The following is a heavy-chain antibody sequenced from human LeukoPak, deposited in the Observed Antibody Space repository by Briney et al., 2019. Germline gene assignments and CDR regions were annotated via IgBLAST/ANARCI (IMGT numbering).Heavy chain of an antibody. V-gene: IGHV4-30-4*07. CDR2: IYYSGST. Sequence: SETLSLTCAVSGGSISSGGYSWSWIRQPPGKGLEWIGYIYYSGSTYYNPSLKSRVTISVDTSKNQFSLKLSSVTAADTAVYYCARDYGAGDSDYWGQGTLVTVSS. CDR3: ARDYGAGDSDY. CDR1: GGSISSGGYS. J-gene: IGHJ4*02. D-gene: IGHD4-17*01.